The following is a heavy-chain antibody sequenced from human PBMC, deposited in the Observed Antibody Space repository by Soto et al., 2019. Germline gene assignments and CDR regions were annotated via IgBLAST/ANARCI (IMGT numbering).Heavy chain of an antibody. CDR3: AKSTAKLNDAFDI. D-gene: IGHD1-7*01. Sequence: GGSLRLSCAASGFTVSSNYMSWVRQAPGKGLEWVSVIYSGGSTYYADSVKGRFTISRDNSKNTLYLQMNSLRAEDTAVYYCAKSTAKLNDAFDIWGQGTTVTVSS. J-gene: IGHJ3*02. CDR1: GFTVSSNY. CDR2: IYSGGST. V-gene: IGHV3-53*01.